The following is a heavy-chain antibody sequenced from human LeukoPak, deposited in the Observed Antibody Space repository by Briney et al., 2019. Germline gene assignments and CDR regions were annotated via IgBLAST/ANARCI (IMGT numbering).Heavy chain of an antibody. CDR2: ISYDGSNK. CDR1: GFTFSSYG. CDR3: AKDVIGGYYYYYMDV. J-gene: IGHJ6*03. D-gene: IGHD2-15*01. V-gene: IGHV3-30*18. Sequence: GGSLRLSCAASGFTFSSYGMHWVRQAPGKGLEWVAVISYDGSNKYYADSVKGRFTISRDNSKNTLYPQMNSLRAEDTAVYYCAKDVIGGYYYYYMDVWGKGTTVTVSS.